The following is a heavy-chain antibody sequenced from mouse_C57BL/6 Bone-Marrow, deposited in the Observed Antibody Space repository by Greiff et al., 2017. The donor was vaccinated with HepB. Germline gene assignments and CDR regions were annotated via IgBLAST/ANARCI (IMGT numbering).Heavy chain of an antibody. J-gene: IGHJ1*03. CDR2: IYPGSGST. CDR1: GYTFTSYW. Sequence: VQLQQPGAELVKPGASVKMSCKASGYTFTSYWLTWVKPRPGQGLEWIGDIYPGSGSTNYNEKFKSKATLTVDTSSSTAYMQLSSLTSEDSAVYYCARYYYGSSLWYFDVWGTGTTVTVSS. CDR3: ARYYYGSSLWYFDV. V-gene: IGHV1-55*01. D-gene: IGHD1-1*01.